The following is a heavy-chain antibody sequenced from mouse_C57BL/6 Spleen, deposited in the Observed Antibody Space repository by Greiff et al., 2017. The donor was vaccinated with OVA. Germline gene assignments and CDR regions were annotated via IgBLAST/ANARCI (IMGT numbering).Heavy chain of an antibody. CDR3: ARSNYSYYAMDY. D-gene: IGHD2-5*01. Sequence: QVQLQQPGAELVKPGASVKLSCKASGYTFTSYWMHWVKQRPGQGLEWIGMIHPKSGSTNYNEKFKSKATLTVDKSSSTAYIQLSSLTSEDSAVYYCARSNYSYYAMDYWGQGTSVTVSS. CDR1: GYTFTSYW. CDR2: IHPKSGST. J-gene: IGHJ4*01. V-gene: IGHV1-64*01.